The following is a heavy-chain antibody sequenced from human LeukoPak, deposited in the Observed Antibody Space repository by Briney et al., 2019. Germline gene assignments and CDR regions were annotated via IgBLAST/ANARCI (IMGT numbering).Heavy chain of an antibody. D-gene: IGHD3-3*01. V-gene: IGHV3-7*01. Sequence: GGSLRLSCAASGFTFRSYWMSWVRQAPGKGLEWVANIKQDGSEKYYVDSVKGRFIMSRDNAKNSLCLQMNSLRAEDTAMYYCARDVDQGVERLPGAFDIWGQGTMVTVSS. CDR1: GFTFRSYW. CDR3: ARDVDQGVERLPGAFDI. CDR2: IKQDGSEK. J-gene: IGHJ3*02.